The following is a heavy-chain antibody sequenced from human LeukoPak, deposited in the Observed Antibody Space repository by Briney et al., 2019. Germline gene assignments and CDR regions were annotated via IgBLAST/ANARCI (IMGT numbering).Heavy chain of an antibody. CDR2: IIPIFGTA. J-gene: IGHJ6*03. V-gene: IGHV1-69*13. CDR3: ARARYETRIWPKSRYDYYHYMDV. D-gene: IGHD3-3*01. Sequence: ASVKVSCKASGGTFSNSAISWVRQAPGQGLEWMGGIIPIFGTANYAQRFQGRVTITADESTTTAYMELSRLRSEDMAVYYCARARYETRIWPKSRYDYYHYMDVWGKGTTVTVSS. CDR1: GGTFSNSA.